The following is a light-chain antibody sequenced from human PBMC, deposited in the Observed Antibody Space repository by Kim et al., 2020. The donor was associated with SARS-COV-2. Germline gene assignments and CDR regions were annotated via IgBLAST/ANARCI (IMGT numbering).Light chain of an antibody. CDR2: GAS. J-gene: IGKJ2*01. V-gene: IGKV3-15*01. CDR1: QSVSTN. Sequence: SVSPGERATLSCRASQSVSTNVAWYQHKRGQAPRLLIYGASTRATGIPATFSGSGSGTEFTLTISSLQSEDFAVYFCQQYNKVPYTFGQGTKLEI. CDR3: QQYNKVPYT.